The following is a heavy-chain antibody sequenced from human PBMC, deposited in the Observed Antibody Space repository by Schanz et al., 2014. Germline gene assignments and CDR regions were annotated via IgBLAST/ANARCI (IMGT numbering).Heavy chain of an antibody. CDR3: ARDGEAAAGCDY. J-gene: IGHJ4*02. V-gene: IGHV1-46*03. CDR1: GYTFTSYY. Sequence: QVQLVQSGAEVKKPGASVQVSCKASGYTFTSYYMHWVRQAPGQGLEWMGIINPSGGSTSYAQKYQGRVTMTRDTYTSTVYMEMSSLRAEDTAVYYCARDGEAAAGCDYWGQGTLVTVSS. CDR2: INPSGGST. D-gene: IGHD6-13*01.